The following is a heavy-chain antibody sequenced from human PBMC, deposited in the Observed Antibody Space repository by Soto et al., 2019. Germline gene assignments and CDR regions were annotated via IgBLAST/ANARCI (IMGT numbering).Heavy chain of an antibody. CDR3: ATARHYYYYYYMDV. CDR2: INHSGST. Sequence: PSETLSFTCAVYGGSYSGYYWSWIRQPPGKGLEWIGEINHSGSTNYNPSLKSRVTISVDTSKNQFSLKLSSVTAADTAVYYCATARHYYYYYYMDVWGKGTTVTVSS. CDR1: GGSYSGYY. V-gene: IGHV4-34*01. J-gene: IGHJ6*03.